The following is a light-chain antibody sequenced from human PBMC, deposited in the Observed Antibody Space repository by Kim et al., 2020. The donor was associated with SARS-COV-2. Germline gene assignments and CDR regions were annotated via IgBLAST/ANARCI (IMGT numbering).Light chain of an antibody. J-gene: IGLJ2*01. CDR3: QSFHISLNNVI. CDR1: SYDIGAGYD. V-gene: IGLV1-40*01. Sequence: RGTISCAGSSYDIGAGYDGNWYQVIPGTAPKLLIFGENNRPAGVPDRFSGSKSGTSASLAVTGLQAEDEAHYYCQSFHISLNNVIFGGGTQLTVL. CDR2: GEN.